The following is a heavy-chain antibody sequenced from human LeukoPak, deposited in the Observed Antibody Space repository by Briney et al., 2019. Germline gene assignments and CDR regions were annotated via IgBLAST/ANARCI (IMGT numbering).Heavy chain of an antibody. CDR3: AREDSSGYDY. CDR2: INPNSGGT. V-gene: IGHV1-2*02. J-gene: IGHJ4*02. Sequence: ASVNVSCKASGYTFTGYYMHWVGQAPGQGLEWMGWINPNSGGTNYAQNFQGRVTMTRDTSISTAYMEVSRLRSDDTAVYYCAREDSSGYDYWGQGTLVTVSS. D-gene: IGHD3-22*01. CDR1: GYTFTGYY.